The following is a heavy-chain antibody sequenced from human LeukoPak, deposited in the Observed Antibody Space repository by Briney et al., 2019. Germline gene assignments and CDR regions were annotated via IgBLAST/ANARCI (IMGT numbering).Heavy chain of an antibody. CDR2: INLNSGGT. Sequence: GASVKVSCKASGYTFTGYYMHWVRQAPAQGLEWMGWINLNSGGTNYAQKFQGRVTMPRDTSISTAYMELSRLRSDDTAVYYCARDRYYDSSGYTFDFWGQGTMVTVSS. CDR3: ARDRYYDSSGYTFDF. V-gene: IGHV1-2*02. J-gene: IGHJ4*01. CDR1: GYTFTGYY. D-gene: IGHD3-22*01.